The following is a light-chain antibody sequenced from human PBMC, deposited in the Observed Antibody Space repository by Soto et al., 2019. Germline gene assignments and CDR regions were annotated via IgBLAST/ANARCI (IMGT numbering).Light chain of an antibody. CDR1: QSISRS. J-gene: IGKJ1*01. CDR2: DAS. V-gene: IGKV1-5*01. Sequence: DIQMTQSPSTLSASVGDRVTITCRASQSISRSLAWYQQKPGKAPNLLIYDASSLESGVPSRFSGSGFGTEFTLTISSLQPDDFATYYCQQYNDYSWTFGQGTKVDIK. CDR3: QQYNDYSWT.